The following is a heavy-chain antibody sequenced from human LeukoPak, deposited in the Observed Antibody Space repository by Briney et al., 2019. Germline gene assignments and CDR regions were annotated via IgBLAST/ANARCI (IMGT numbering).Heavy chain of an antibody. CDR3: AREKEYYYDSSGPTDWFDP. CDR2: IIPILGIA. V-gene: IGHV1-69*04. Sequence: PVKVSCKASGGTFSSYTISWVRQAPGQGLEWMGRIIPILGIANYAQKFQGRVTITADKSTGTAYMELSSLRSEDTAVYYCAREKEYYYDSSGPTDWFDPWGQGTLVTVSS. CDR1: GGTFSSYT. D-gene: IGHD3-22*01. J-gene: IGHJ5*02.